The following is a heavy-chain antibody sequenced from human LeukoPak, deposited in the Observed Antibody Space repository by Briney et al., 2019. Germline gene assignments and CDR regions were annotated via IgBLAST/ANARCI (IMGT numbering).Heavy chain of an antibody. V-gene: IGHV3-15*04. CDR3: TRDEGDDYFDN. D-gene: IGHD3-16*01. Sequence: PGGSLRLSCAASGFPLSDAWMSWVRQAPGKGLEWVGRIESKTDSGTTEYAAPVKGRFTISRDDSKNTLYLQMNSLKTEDTAVYYCTRDEGDDYFDNWGQGTLVTVSS. CDR2: IESKTDSGTT. J-gene: IGHJ4*02. CDR1: GFPLSDAW.